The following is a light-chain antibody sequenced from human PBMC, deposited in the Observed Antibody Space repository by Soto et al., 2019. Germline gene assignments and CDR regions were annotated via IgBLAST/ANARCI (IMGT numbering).Light chain of an antibody. J-gene: IGLJ3*02. CDR3: QSYDSSLTSWV. CDR1: SSNIGAGYD. Sequence: QSVLTQSPSVSGAPGQRVTISCTESSSNIGAGYDVHWYQQLPGTAPKLLIYGNSNRPSGVPDRFSGSKSSTSASLAITGLQAEDEADYYCQSYDSSLTSWVFGGGTKVTVL. V-gene: IGLV1-40*01. CDR2: GNS.